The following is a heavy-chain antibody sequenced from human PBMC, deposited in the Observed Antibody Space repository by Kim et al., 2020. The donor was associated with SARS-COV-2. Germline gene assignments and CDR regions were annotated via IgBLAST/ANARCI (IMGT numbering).Heavy chain of an antibody. CDR1: GFTFDDYA. CDR2: ISWNSGSI. D-gene: IGHD3-3*01. V-gene: IGHV3-9*01. CDR3: AKDLKWLRFGMDV. Sequence: GGSLRLSCAASGFTFDDYAMHWVRQAPGKGLEWVSGISWNSGSIGYADSVKGRFTISRDNAKNSLYLQMNSLRAEDTALYYCAKDLKWLRFGMDVWGQGT. J-gene: IGHJ6*02.